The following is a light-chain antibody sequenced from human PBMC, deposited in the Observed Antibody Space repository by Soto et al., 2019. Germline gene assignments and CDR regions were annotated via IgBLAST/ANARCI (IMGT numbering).Light chain of an antibody. V-gene: IGLV2-8*01. CDR3: SSHAASNNFYLV. J-gene: IGLJ7*01. CDR1: SSDGGGYNY. Sequence: QSALTQPPSASGSPGQSVTISCTGTSSDGGGYNYVSWYQQYPGRAPKLGMFEVTKRPSGVPDRFSGSKSGNTASLNDSAIQAEDEADYYCSSHAASNNFYLVFGGCTHLT. CDR2: EVT.